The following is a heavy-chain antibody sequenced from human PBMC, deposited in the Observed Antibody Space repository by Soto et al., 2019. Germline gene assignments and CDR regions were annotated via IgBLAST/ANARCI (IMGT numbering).Heavy chain of an antibody. CDR2: ISYDGNNK. CDR3: ARAGCDGGRCYTLVGLRYGMDV. D-gene: IGHD2-15*01. V-gene: IGHV3-30-3*01. CDR1: GFTFSSYV. J-gene: IGHJ6*02. Sequence: QVQLVESGGGVVQPGRSLRLSCAASGFTFSSYVMHWVRQAPGKGLEWVAVISYDGNNKYYGDSVKGRFTISRDNSKNTLYLQMNSLRAEDTAVYYCARAGCDGGRCYTLVGLRYGMDVWGQGTTVTVSS.